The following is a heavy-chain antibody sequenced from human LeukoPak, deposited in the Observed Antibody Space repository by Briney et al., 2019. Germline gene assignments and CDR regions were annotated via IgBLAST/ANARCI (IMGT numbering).Heavy chain of an antibody. CDR3: AGHANPDSYWYFDL. CDR1: GFTVSSNY. J-gene: IGHJ2*01. CDR2: IYSGGST. Sequence: PGGSLRLSCAASGFTVSSNYMSWVRQAPGKGLEWVSVIYSGGSTYYADSVKGRFTISRDNSKNTLYLQMNSLRAEDTAVYYCAGHANPDSYWYFDLWGRGTLVTVSS. V-gene: IGHV3-66*02.